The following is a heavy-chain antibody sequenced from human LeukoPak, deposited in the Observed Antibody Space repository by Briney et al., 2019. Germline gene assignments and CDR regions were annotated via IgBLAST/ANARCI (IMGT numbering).Heavy chain of an antibody. CDR3: ARVAGSIDY. Sequence: EASVKVSCKASGYSFTTYDINWVRQATGQGLEWMGWMNLKSGYTGYAQKFQGRVTITRDTSTSTVYMELSSLRSEDTAVYYCARVAGSIDYCGQGPLVTVSS. V-gene: IGHV1-8*03. CDR2: MNLKSGYT. D-gene: IGHD1-26*01. CDR1: GYSFTTYD. J-gene: IGHJ4*02.